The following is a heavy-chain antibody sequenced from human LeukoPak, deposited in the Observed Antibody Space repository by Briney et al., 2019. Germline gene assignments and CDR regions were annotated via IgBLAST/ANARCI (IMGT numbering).Heavy chain of an antibody. J-gene: IGHJ4*02. CDR3: ASAPDTAMVEEFDY. CDR1: GFTFSSYS. CDR2: ISSSSSYI. Sequence: GGSLRLSCAASGFTFSSYSMNWVRQAPGKGLEWVSSISSSSSYIYYADSVKGRFTISRDNAKNSLYLQMNSLRAEDTAVYYCASAPDTAMVEEFDYWGQGTLVTVFS. V-gene: IGHV3-21*01. D-gene: IGHD5-18*01.